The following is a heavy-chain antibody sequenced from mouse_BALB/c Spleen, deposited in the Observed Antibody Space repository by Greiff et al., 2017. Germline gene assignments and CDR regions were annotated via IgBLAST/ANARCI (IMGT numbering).Heavy chain of an antibody. CDR3: ARAYLGNYYFDY. CDR1: GFTFSSYA. Sequence: DVKLVESGGGLVKPGGSLKLSCAASGFTFSSYAMSWVRQTPEKRLEWVASISSGGSTYYPDSVKGRFTISRDNARNILYLQMSSLRSEDTAMYYCARAYLGNYYFDYWGQGTTLTVSS. V-gene: IGHV5-6-5*01. D-gene: IGHD1-1*01. J-gene: IGHJ2*01. CDR2: ISSGGST.